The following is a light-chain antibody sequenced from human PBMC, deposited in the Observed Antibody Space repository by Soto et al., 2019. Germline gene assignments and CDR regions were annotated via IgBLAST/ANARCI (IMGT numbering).Light chain of an antibody. CDR2: DVS. J-gene: IGLJ1*01. V-gene: IGLV2-14*01. CDR1: SSDVGGYHY. Sequence: QSALTQPASVSGSPGQSITISCTGTSSDVGGYHYVSWYQQHPGKAPKHMIYDVSNRPSGVSNRFSGSKSGNTASLTISGLQAEDEADYYCSSYTSSRGVFGTGTKPTVL. CDR3: SSYTSSRGV.